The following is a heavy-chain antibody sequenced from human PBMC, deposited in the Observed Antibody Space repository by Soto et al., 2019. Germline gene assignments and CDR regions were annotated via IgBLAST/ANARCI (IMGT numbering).Heavy chain of an antibody. CDR1: GYTFTSYG. CDR3: ARAPFVGRELLPIDY. J-gene: IGHJ4*02. D-gene: IGHD1-26*01. V-gene: IGHV1-8*01. Sequence: GASLKVSCKASGYTFTSYGINWVQQATGQGLEWMGWMNPNSGNTGYAQKFQGRVTMTRNTSISTAYMELSSLRSEDTAVYYCARAPFVGRELLPIDYWGQGXLVTVYS. CDR2: MNPNSGNT.